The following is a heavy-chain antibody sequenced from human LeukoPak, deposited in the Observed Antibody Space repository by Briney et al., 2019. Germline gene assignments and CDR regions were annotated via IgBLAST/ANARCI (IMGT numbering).Heavy chain of an antibody. D-gene: IGHD5-12*01. J-gene: IGHJ6*03. CDR3: ARGLRDIVATHYYYYMDV. CDR1: GYTFTSYD. Sequence: GASVKVSCKASGYTFTSYDINWVRQATGQGLEWMGWMNPNSGNTGYAQKFQGRVTMTRNTSISTAYMELSRLRSEDTAVYYCARGLRDIVATHYYYYMDVWGKGTTVTIFS. CDR2: MNPNSGNT. V-gene: IGHV1-8*01.